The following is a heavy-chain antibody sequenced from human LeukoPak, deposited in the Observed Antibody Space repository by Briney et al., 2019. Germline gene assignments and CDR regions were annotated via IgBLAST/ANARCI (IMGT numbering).Heavy chain of an antibody. V-gene: IGHV5-51*01. D-gene: IGHD4/OR15-4a*01. CDR2: SYPGDSDT. Sequence: GESLHTSLQSSGYTFIAFLLPGIRQMPGKGLEWMGISYPGDSDTTYSPSFQGQVTISADKSTSTAYLQWSRLKASDTAMYYCARCYVYRCYGTSLYHWGQGTLVTVSS. CDR1: GYTFIAFL. CDR3: ARCYVYRCYGTSLYH. J-gene: IGHJ4*02.